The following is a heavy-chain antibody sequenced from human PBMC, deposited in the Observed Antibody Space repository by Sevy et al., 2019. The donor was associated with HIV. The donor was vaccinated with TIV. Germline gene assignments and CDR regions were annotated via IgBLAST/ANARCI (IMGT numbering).Heavy chain of an antibody. Sequence: GGSLRLSCAASGFTFSSYGMHWVRQAPGKGLEWVAVIWYDGSNKYYADSVKGRFTISRDNSKNTLYLQMNSLRAEDTAVYYCASTLRWDAFDIWGQWTMVTVSS. D-gene: IGHD2-15*01. V-gene: IGHV3-33*01. CDR1: GFTFSSYG. CDR3: ASTLRWDAFDI. CDR2: IWYDGSNK. J-gene: IGHJ3*02.